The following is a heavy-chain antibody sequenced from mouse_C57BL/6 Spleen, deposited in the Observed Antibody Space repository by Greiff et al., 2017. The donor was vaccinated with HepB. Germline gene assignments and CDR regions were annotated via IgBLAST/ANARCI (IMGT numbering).Heavy chain of an antibody. CDR3: ARIWSNLDWYFDV. D-gene: IGHD1-1*02. Sequence: QVQLKQSGAELVKPGASVKLSCKASGYTFTSYWMQWVKQRPGQGLEWIGEIDPSDSYTNYNQKFKGKATLTVDTSSSTAYMQLSSLTSEDSAVYYCARIWSNLDWYFDVWGTGTTVTVSS. CDR1: GYTFTSYW. J-gene: IGHJ1*03. CDR2: IDPSDSYT. V-gene: IGHV1-50*01.